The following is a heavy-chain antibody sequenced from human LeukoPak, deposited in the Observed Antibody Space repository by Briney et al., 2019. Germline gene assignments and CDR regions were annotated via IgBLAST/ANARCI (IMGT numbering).Heavy chain of an antibody. J-gene: IGHJ4*02. CDR3: ARGRFMVRGVITLDY. D-gene: IGHD3-10*01. CDR2: IIPIFGTA. V-gene: IGHV1-69*05. Sequence: SVKVSCKASGGTFSSYAISWVQQAPGQGLEWMGRIIPIFGTANYAQKFQGRVTITTDESTSTAYMELSSLRSEDTAVYYCARGRFMVRGVITLDYWGQGTLVTVSS. CDR1: GGTFSSYA.